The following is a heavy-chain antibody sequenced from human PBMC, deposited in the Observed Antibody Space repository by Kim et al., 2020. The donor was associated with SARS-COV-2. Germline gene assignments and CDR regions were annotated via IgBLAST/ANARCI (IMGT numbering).Heavy chain of an antibody. D-gene: IGHD2-2*01. V-gene: IGHV4-34*01. J-gene: IGHJ6*02. CDR3: AREVSRDGMDV. CDR1: GGSFSGYY. CDR2: INHSGST. Sequence: SETLSLTCAVYGGSFSGYYWSWIRQPPGKGLEWIGEINHSGSTNYNPSLKSRVTISVDTSKNQFSLKLSSVTAADTAVYYCAREVSRDGMDVWGQGTTVTVSS.